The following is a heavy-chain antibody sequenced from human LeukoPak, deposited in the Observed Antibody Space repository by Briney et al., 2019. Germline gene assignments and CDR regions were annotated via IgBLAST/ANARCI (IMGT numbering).Heavy chain of an antibody. D-gene: IGHD3-10*01. J-gene: IGHJ4*02. CDR2: ISAYNGNT. V-gene: IGHV1-18*01. CDR1: GYTFTSYG. CDR3: ARDRLEYYYGSSFLDY. Sequence: ASVKVSCKASGYTFTSYGISWVTQAPGQGLEWMRWISAYNGNTNYAQKLQGRVTMTTDTSTSTAYMELRSLRSDDTAVYYCARDRLEYYYGSSFLDYWGQGTLVTVSS.